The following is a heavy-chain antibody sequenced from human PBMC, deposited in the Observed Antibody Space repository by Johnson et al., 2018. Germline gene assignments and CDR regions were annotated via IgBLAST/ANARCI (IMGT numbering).Heavy chain of an antibody. CDR3: ARDKKGMASSWYTGGYFHH. J-gene: IGHJ1*01. CDR1: GFTFSSYS. Sequence: VQLVQSGGVLVQPGGSLRLSCAASGFTFSSYSMNWVRQAPGKGLEWVSYISSSSSTIYYADSVKGRFTISRDNAKNSLDLKMNSLRDEETAVYYCARDKKGMASSWYTGGYFHHWGQGTLVTVSS. CDR2: ISSSSSTI. D-gene: IGHD6-13*01. V-gene: IGHV3-48*02.